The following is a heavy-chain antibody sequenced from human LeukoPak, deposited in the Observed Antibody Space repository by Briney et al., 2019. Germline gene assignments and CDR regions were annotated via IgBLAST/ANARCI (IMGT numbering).Heavy chain of an antibody. D-gene: IGHD3-10*01. CDR2: ISGSGGST. CDR3: AKDPPALGYYYMDV. Sequence: GGSLRLSCAASGFTFSSYAMSWVRQAPGKGLEWVSAISGSGGSTYYADSVKGRFTISRDNAKNTLYLQMNSLRAEDTAVYYCAKDPPALGYYYMDVWGKGTTVTVSS. J-gene: IGHJ6*03. CDR1: GFTFSSYA. V-gene: IGHV3-23*01.